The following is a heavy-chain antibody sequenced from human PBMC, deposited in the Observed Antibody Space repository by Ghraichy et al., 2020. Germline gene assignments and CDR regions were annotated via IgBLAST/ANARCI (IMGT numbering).Heavy chain of an antibody. D-gene: IGHD6-13*01. CDR3: ARRVAAAGTGGYYFDY. CDR1: GYTFTSYG. J-gene: IGHJ4*02. V-gene: IGHV1-18*04. Sequence: ASVKVSCKASGYTFTSYGVTWVRQAPGQGLEWMGWISVYNGNTNYAQKVQGRVTMTTGTSTSTAYMELRSLRSDDTAVYYCARRVAAAGTGGYYFDYWGQGTLVTVSS. CDR2: ISVYNGNT.